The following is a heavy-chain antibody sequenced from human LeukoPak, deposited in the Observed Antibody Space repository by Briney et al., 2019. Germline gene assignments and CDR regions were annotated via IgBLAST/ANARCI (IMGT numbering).Heavy chain of an antibody. CDR1: GDSVTNDFF. Sequence: SETLSLTCTVSGDSVTNDFFWGWVRQPPGKELEWIGSFCLGRDTYYRPSLKSRVTISVDTSKNQFSLNLDSVTAADTAVYYCARWASISRQPGGFFDHWGQGTLVTVSS. J-gene: IGHJ4*02. CDR2: FCLGRDT. V-gene: IGHV4-38-2*02. CDR3: ARWASISRQPGGFFDH. D-gene: IGHD3-16*01.